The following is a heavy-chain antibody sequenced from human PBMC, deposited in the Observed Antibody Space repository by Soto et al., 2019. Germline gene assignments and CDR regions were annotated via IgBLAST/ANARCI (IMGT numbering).Heavy chain of an antibody. CDR3: ARDSVCTSATCGEFDYYYCYGMDV. Sequence: GGSLRLSCAASGFTFSNYAMHWVRQAPGKGLEWVAIISYDGNNKYNADSVKGRFTISRDNSKNTLYLQMNSLRAEDTAVYYCARDSVCTSATCGEFDYYYCYGMDVWGQGTTVTVSS. CDR2: ISYDGNNK. CDR1: GFTFSNYA. V-gene: IGHV3-30*04. D-gene: IGHD2-2*01. J-gene: IGHJ6*02.